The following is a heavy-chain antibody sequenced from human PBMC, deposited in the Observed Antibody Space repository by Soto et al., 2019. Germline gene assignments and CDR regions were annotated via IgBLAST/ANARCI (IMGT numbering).Heavy chain of an antibody. CDR1: GGTVASSHW. V-gene: IGHV4-4*01. J-gene: IGHJ5*02. Sequence: ETLSLTCGVSGGTVASSHWWSWVRQSPSRGLEWIGNVYHTGDTNFNPSLQSRVTFSVDKSNNQFSLRLTSLTAADTAVYFCAREIVTAGGNNYFDPWGPGTLVTVSS. CDR3: AREIVTAGGNNYFDP. CDR2: VYHTGDT. D-gene: IGHD2-21*02.